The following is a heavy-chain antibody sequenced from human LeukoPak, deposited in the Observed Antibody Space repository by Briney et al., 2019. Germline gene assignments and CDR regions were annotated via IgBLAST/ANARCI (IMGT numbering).Heavy chain of an antibody. J-gene: IGHJ4*02. CDR2: ISGSGGST. D-gene: IGHD3-10*01. CDR1: GFTFSSYA. CDR3: ARDLSTNYSSDY. V-gene: IGHV3-23*01. Sequence: PAESLRLSCAASGFTFSSYAMSWVRQAPGKGLEWVAAISGSGGSTYYADSVKGRFTISRDNSKNTVYLQMNSLKAEDTALYYCARDLSTNYSSDYWGQGTLVTVYS.